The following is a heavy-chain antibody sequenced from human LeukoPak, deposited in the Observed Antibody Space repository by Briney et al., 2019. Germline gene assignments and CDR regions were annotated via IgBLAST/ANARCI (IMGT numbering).Heavy chain of an antibody. Sequence: SETLSLTCAVYGGSFSGYYWSWIRQPPGKGLEWIGEINHSGSTNYNPSLKSRVTISVDTSKNQFSLKLSSVTAADTAVYYCARGGLDSSGYYFGYYYYYGMDVWGQGTTVTVSS. J-gene: IGHJ6*02. CDR2: INHSGST. CDR3: ARGGLDSSGYYFGYYYYYGMDV. CDR1: GGSFSGYY. D-gene: IGHD3-22*01. V-gene: IGHV4-34*01.